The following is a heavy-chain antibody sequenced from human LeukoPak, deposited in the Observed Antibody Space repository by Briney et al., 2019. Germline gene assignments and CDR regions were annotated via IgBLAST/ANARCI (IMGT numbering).Heavy chain of an antibody. J-gene: IGHJ4*02. CDR3: ARVSLELREFDY. Sequence: SETLSLTCTVSGGSISSGDYYWSWIRQPPGKGLEWIGYIYYSGSTNYNPSLKSRVTISVDTSKNQFSLKLSSVTAADTAVYYCARVSLELREFDYWGQGTLVTVSS. CDR1: GGSISSGDYY. CDR2: IYYSGST. V-gene: IGHV4-61*08. D-gene: IGHD1-7*01.